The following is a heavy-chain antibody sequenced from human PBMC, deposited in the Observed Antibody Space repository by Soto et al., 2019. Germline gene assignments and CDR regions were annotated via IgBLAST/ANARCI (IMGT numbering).Heavy chain of an antibody. J-gene: IGHJ6*02. CDR1: GGTFSSYA. CDR3: ARDRLAVAGTARYYYYGMDV. CDR2: IVPLFRTT. V-gene: IGHV1-69*06. Sequence: SVKVSCKTSGGTFSSYAISWVRQAPGQGLEWMGGIVPLFRTTNYAQKFQGRVTITADTSTYTVYMELSGLRSGDTAVYYCARDRLAVAGTARYYYYGMDVWGQGTAVTVSS. D-gene: IGHD6-19*01.